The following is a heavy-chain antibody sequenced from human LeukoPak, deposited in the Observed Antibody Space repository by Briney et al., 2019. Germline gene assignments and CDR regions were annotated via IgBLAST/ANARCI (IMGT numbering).Heavy chain of an antibody. D-gene: IGHD6-19*01. V-gene: IGHV3-15*01. CDR2: IKSKVDGGTT. CDR3: TRDREVAGPGY. J-gene: IGHJ4*02. Sequence: GGSLRLSCAASGFTFSSYDINWLRQAPGMGLEWVGRIKSKVDGGTTDYAAAVAGSFTISRDDSENTLSLQMSSLKTDDTAMYCCTRDREVAGPGYWGQGTLVTVSS. CDR1: GFTFSSYD.